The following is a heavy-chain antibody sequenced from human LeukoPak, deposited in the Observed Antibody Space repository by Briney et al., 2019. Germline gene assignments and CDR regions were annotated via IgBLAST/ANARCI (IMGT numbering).Heavy chain of an antibody. V-gene: IGHV1-2*06. CDR1: GYTFTGYY. Sequence: ASVKVSCKASGYTFTGYYMHWVRQAPGQGLEWMGRINPNRGGTNYAQKFQGRVTMTRDASISTAYMELSRLTSGDTAVYYCARDYGNWFDPWGQGTLVTVSS. J-gene: IGHJ5*02. CDR2: INPNRGGT. CDR3: ARDYGNWFDP. D-gene: IGHD3-16*01.